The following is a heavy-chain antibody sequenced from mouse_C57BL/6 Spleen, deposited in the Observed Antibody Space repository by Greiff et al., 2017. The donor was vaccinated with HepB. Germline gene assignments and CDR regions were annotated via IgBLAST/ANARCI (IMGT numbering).Heavy chain of an antibody. J-gene: IGHJ4*01. V-gene: IGHV5-12*01. Sequence: VESGGGLVQPGGSLKLSCAASGFTFSDYYMYWVRQTPEKRLEWVAYISNGGGSTYYPDTVKGRFTISRDNAKNTLYLQMSRLKSEDTAMYYCARPSYYGSSYEGDAMDYWGQGTSVTVSS. D-gene: IGHD1-1*01. CDR1: GFTFSDYY. CDR2: ISNGGGST. CDR3: ARPSYYGSSYEGDAMDY.